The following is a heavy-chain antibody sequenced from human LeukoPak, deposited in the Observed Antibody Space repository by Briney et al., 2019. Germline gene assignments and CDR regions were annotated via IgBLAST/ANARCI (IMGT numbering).Heavy chain of an antibody. CDR2: ICSGGST. Sequence: PGGSLRLSCAASGFTVSSNYMSWVRQAPGKGLEWVSVICSGGSTYYADSVKGRFTISRDNSKNTLYLQMNSLRAEDTAVYYCARNSRTWPNWYFISGARGPLLTV. CDR3: ARNSRTWPNWYFIS. V-gene: IGHV3-53*01. J-gene: IGHJ2*01. CDR1: GFTVSSNY. D-gene: IGHD6-13*01.